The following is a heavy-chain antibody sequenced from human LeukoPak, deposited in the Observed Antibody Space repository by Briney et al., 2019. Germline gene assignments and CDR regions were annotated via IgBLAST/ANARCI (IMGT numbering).Heavy chain of an antibody. J-gene: IGHJ6*02. CDR1: GFTFDDYA. CDR2: ISWNSGSK. CDR3: AKDMRTYYYVMHV. V-gene: IGHV3-9*01. Sequence: GRSLRLSCAASGFTFDDYAMHWVRQAPGKGLEWVSGISWNSGSKDYADSVKGRFTISRDNAKNSLYLQMNSLRAEDTALYYCAKDMRTYYYVMHVWGQETTVTVSS.